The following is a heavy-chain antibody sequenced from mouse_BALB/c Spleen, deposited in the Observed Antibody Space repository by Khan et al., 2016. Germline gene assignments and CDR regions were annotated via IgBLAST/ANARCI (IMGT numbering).Heavy chain of an antibody. Sequence: QVRLQQSGAELAKPGASVKMSCKASGYTFTSYWMHWVKQRPGQGLEWIGYINPSTGYTEYNQQFKDKATLTADKSSSTAYMQLSSLTSEDSAVYYCARRGDYRYDWFAYWGQGTLVTVSA. J-gene: IGHJ3*01. D-gene: IGHD2-14*01. V-gene: IGHV1-7*01. CDR2: INPSTGYT. CDR3: ARRGDYRYDWFAY. CDR1: GYTFTSYW.